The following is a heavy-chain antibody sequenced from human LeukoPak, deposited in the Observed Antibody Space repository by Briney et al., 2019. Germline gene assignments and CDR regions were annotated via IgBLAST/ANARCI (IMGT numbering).Heavy chain of an antibody. CDR3: ARLYCSGGSCYFGFDY. CDR2: IYYSGST. J-gene: IGHJ4*02. CDR1: GGSISSYY. V-gene: IGHV4-59*08. Sequence: SETLSLTCTVSGGSISSYYWSWIRQPPGKGLEWIGYIYYSGSTNYNPSLKSRVTISVDTSKNQFSLELSSVTAADTAVYYCARLYCSGGSCYFGFDYWGQGTLVTVSS. D-gene: IGHD2-15*01.